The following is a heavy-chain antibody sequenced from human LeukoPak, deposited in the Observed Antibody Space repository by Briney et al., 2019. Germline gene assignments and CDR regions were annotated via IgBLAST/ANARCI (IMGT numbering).Heavy chain of an antibody. CDR1: GFTFYMYA. Sequence: SGGSLRLSCQASGFTFYMYAMSWVRQAPGKGLEWVAMIWYHGNNEYYADSMKGRFTISRDNSKNTLYLQMNSLRPEDTAVYYCAKDGVGSNDYHAFDKWGQGTVVTVAS. V-gene: IGHV3-30*02. J-gene: IGHJ3*02. D-gene: IGHD4/OR15-4a*01. CDR3: AKDGVGSNDYHAFDK. CDR2: IWYHGNNE.